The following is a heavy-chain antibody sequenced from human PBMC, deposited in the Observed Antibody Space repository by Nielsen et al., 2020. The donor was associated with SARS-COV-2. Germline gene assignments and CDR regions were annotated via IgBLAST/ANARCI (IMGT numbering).Heavy chain of an antibody. CDR3: AAVSPYAGAFDI. D-gene: IGHD2-2*01. CDR1: GYTFTSYG. CDR2: ISAYNGNT. J-gene: IGHJ3*02. Sequence: ASVKVSCKASGYTFTSYGISWVRQAPGQGLEWMGWISAYNGNTNYAQKLQGRVTITRDMSTSTAYMELSSLRSEDTAVYYCAAVSPYAGAFDIWGQGTMVTVSS. V-gene: IGHV1-18*01.